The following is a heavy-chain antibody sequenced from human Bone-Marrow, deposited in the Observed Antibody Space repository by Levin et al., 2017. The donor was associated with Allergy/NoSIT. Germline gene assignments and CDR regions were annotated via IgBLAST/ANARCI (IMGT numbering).Heavy chain of an antibody. Sequence: QAGGSLRLSCAASGFSVSTNYMSWVRQAPGKGLECVSVIYGAGNTYYTDSVKGRFTISRDNSKTTMFLQMNSLRVDDTAVYYCARGTPGYSYGSRYDSWGQGTLVTVSS. CDR2: IYGAGNT. J-gene: IGHJ4*02. D-gene: IGHD5-18*01. CDR1: GFSVSTNY. V-gene: IGHV3-53*01. CDR3: ARGTPGYSYGSRYDS.